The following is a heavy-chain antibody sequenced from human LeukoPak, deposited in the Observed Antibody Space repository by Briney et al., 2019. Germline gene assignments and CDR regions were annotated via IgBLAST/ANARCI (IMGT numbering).Heavy chain of an antibody. CDR1: GGSISSGSYY. CDR3: ARPLMSSGPGWVAFDI. J-gene: IGHJ3*02. Sequence: SQTLSLTCTVSGGSISSGSYYWSWIRQPAGKGLEWIGYIYYSGSTYYNPSLKSRVTISVDTAKNQFSLKLSSVTAADTAVYYCARPLMSSGPGWVAFDIWGQGTMVTVSS. D-gene: IGHD6-19*01. V-gene: IGHV4-30-4*08. CDR2: IYYSGST.